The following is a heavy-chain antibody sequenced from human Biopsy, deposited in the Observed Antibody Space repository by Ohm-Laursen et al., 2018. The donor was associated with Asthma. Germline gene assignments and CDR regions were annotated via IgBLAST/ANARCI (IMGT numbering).Heavy chain of an antibody. CDR2: INSVFGTT. CDR3: ARKAGSCISRTCYSLDF. CDR1: GGTFNTYV. Sequence: ASVKVSCKSLGGTFNTYVIGWVRQVPGQGLEWMGGINSVFGTTTYPQKFRDRVTITADDSTSTVYMELGSLRSEDTAVYYCARKAGSCISRTCYSLDFWGQGTLVTVSS. V-gene: IGHV1-69*13. J-gene: IGHJ4*02. D-gene: IGHD2-2*01.